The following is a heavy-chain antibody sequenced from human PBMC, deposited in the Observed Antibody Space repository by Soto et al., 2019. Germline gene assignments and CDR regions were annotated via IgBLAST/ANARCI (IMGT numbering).Heavy chain of an antibody. Sequence: SVTLTITCTVSGGSIRSYYWSWIRQPPGKGLEWIGHIYYSGSTTYNPSLKGRVTISVDTSKNQFSLKLSSMTAADTAVYYCARSGGSGSYYKVFDSWGHGTLVTVSS. CDR2: IYYSGST. CDR1: GGSIRSYY. J-gene: IGHJ5*01. V-gene: IGHV4-59*01. CDR3: ARSGGSGSYYKVFDS. D-gene: IGHD3-10*01.